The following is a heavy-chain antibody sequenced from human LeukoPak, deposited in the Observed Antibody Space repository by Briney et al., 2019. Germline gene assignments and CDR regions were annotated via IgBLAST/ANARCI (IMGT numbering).Heavy chain of an antibody. CDR3: ARHYSSSWTVYYYYYMDV. V-gene: IGHV4-39*01. CDR1: GGSISSSSYY. D-gene: IGHD6-13*01. CDR2: IYYSGST. J-gene: IGHJ6*03. Sequence: SETLSLTCTVSGGSISSSSYYWGWIRQPPGKGLEWIGSIYYSGSTYYNPSLKSRVTISVYTSKNQFSLKLSSVTAADTAVYYCARHYSSSWTVYYYYYMDVWGKGITVTVSS.